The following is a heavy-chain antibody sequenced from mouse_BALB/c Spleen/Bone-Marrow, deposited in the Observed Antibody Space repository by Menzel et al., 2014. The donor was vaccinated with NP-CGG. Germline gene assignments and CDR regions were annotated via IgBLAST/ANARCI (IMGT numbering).Heavy chain of an antibody. CDR3: ARYYGKYFDY. CDR2: IYYSGTI. CDR1: GISITTGNYR. J-gene: IGHJ2*01. D-gene: IGHD2-1*01. V-gene: IGHV3-5*02. Sequence: EVQLQESGPGLVKPSQTVSLTCTVTGISITTGNYRWSWIRQFPGNKLEWIGYIYYSGTITYNPSLTSRTTITRDTSKNQFFLEMNSLTAEDTATYYCARYYGKYFDYWGQGTTLTVSS.